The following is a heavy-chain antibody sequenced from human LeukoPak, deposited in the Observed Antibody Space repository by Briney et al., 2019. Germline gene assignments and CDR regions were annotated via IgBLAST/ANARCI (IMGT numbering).Heavy chain of an antibody. V-gene: IGHV1-24*01. CDR1: GYTLTELS. Sequence: ASVKVSCKVSGYTLTELSMHWVRQAPGKGLEWMGGFDPEDGETIYAQKFQGRVTMTEDTSTDTAYMELSSLRSEDTAVYYCATRPRRFSRYYYGSGSPQYYFDYWGQGTLVTVSS. D-gene: IGHD3-10*01. CDR3: ATRPRRFSRYYYGSGSPQYYFDY. CDR2: FDPEDGET. J-gene: IGHJ4*02.